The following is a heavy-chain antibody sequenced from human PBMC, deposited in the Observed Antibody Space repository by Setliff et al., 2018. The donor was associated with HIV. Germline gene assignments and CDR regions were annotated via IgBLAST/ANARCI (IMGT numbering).Heavy chain of an antibody. J-gene: IGHJ4*02. V-gene: IGHV4-61*02. CDR2: LYSGGTT. D-gene: IGHD3-10*02. Sequence: SETLSLTCAVSGDSLTNGGALWSWIRQPAGKGLEWIGRLYSGGTTNYNPSLKSRLTMSVDTSNNKLSLKLNSVTAADTAVYYCARDRDRKDTTFVRFDYWGQGILVTVSS. CDR1: GDSLTNGG. CDR3: ARDRDRKDTTFVRFDY.